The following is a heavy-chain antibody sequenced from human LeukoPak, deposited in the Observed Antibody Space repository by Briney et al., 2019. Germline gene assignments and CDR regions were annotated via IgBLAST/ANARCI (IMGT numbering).Heavy chain of an antibody. CDR1: GGSFSGYY. CDR2: INHSGST. V-gene: IGHV4-34*01. Sequence: SETLPLTCAVYGGSFSGYYWSWIRQPPGKGLEWIGEINHSGSTNYNPSLKSRVTISVDTSKNQFSLKLSSVTAADTAVYYCARGGIVTMIVVALFDYWGQGTPVTVSS. J-gene: IGHJ4*02. D-gene: IGHD3-22*01. CDR3: ARGGIVTMIVVALFDY.